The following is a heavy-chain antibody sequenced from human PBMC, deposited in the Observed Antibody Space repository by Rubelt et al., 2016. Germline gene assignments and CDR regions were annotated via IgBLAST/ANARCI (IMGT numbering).Heavy chain of an antibody. CDR1: GYTFTSYY. Sequence: QVQLVQSGAEVKKPGASVKVSRKASGYTFTSYYMHWVRQAPGQGLEWMGIINPSGGSTSYAQKFQGRVTMTRDTSTSTVYMELSSLRSEDPAVYYCARGRVFGRVTMELTPRIWVDYWGQGTLVTVSS. CDR3: ARGRVFGRVTMELTPRIWVDY. CDR2: INPSGGST. D-gene: IGHD4/OR15-4a*01. J-gene: IGHJ4*02. V-gene: IGHV1-46*01.